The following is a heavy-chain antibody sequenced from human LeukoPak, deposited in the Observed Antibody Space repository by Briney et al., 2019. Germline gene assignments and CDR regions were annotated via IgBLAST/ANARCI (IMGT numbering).Heavy chain of an antibody. J-gene: IGHJ6*02. CDR3: ARGGIMVRGISLLYGMDV. D-gene: IGHD3-10*01. CDR2: MNPNSGNT. V-gene: IGHV1-8*01. Sequence: ASVKVSCKASGYTFTTYDINWVRQPTGQGLQWMGWMNPNSGNTGYAQNFQGRLTMTRNTSISTAYMELSSLTSEDTAVYYCARGGIMVRGISLLYGMDVWGQGTTVTVSS. CDR1: GYTFTTYD.